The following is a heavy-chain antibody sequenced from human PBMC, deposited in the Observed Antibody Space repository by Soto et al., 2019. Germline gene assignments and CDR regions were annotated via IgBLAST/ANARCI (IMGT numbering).Heavy chain of an antibody. CDR1: GYTFSGSY. J-gene: IGHJ4*02. V-gene: IGHV1-2*02. Sequence: QVQLVQSGAEVKKPGASVKVSCKASGYTFSGSYMHWVRQAPGQGLEWMGWINTLSGDTSFPQKFQGRLAMARDTSIDTAFMEVSRLTSDDTALYYCARSLLNVILPLAYWGQGTLVSVSS. CDR2: INTLSGDT. D-gene: IGHD3-3*02. CDR3: ARSLLNVILPLAY.